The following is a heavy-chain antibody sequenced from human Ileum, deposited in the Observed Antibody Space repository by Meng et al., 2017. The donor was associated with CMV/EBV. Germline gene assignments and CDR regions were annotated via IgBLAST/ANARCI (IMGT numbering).Heavy chain of an antibody. J-gene: IGHJ3*02. CDR2: IYYSGST. V-gene: IGHV4-59*01. Sequence: GSLRLSCTVSGGSISNYYWSWIRQPPGKGLEWIGYIYYSGSTNYNPSLKSRVTISVDTSKNQFSLKLSSVTAADTAVYYCARDLHAHYYDSSGYLGDAFDIWGQGTMVTVSS. CDR1: GGSISNYY. CDR3: ARDLHAHYYDSSGYLGDAFDI. D-gene: IGHD3-22*01.